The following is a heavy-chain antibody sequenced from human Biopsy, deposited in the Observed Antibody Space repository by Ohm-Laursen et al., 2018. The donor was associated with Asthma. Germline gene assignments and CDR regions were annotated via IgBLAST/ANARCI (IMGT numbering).Heavy chain of an antibody. CDR2: ISWNSATI. V-gene: IGHV3-9*01. Sequence: SLRLSCAASGFKFDEYTMHWVRQAPGKGLGWVSGISWNSATIGYADSVEGRFTISRDNAKNSVFLHMDSLRPEDTTFYYCAKVRSDWVITESFDYWGQGVLVTVSS. J-gene: IGHJ4*02. CDR1: GFKFDEYT. D-gene: IGHD3-22*01. CDR3: AKVRSDWVITESFDY.